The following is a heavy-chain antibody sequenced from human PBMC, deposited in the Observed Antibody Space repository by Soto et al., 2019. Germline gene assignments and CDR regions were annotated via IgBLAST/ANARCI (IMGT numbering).Heavy chain of an antibody. CDR3: ARVDTAMVADY. D-gene: IGHD5-18*01. J-gene: IGHJ4*02. CDR1: GYTFTSYA. Sequence: RASVKVSCKASGYTFTSYAMHWVRQAPGQRLEWMGWINAGNGNTKYSQKFQGRVTITRDTSASTAYMELSSLRSEDTAVYYCARVDTAMVADYWGQGTLVTVSS. CDR2: INAGNGNT. V-gene: IGHV1-3*01.